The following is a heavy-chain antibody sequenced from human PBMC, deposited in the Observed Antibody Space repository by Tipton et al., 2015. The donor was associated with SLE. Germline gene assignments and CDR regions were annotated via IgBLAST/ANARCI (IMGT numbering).Heavy chain of an antibody. D-gene: IGHD3-22*01. V-gene: IGHV3-23*01. CDR2: ISGSGGST. Sequence: SLRLSCAASGFTFSSYGMHWVRPAPGKGLEWVSAISGSGGSTYYADSVKGRFTISRHNSKNTLYLQMNSLRAEDTAVYYCAKDRGYYDSSGYGYWGQGTLVTVSS. J-gene: IGHJ4*02. CDR3: AKDRGYYDSSGYGY. CDR1: GFTFSSYG.